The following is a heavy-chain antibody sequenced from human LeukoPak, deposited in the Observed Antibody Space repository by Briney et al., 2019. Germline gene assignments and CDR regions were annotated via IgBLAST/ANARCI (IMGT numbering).Heavy chain of an antibody. CDR1: GGSISSYY. V-gene: IGHV4-4*07. Sequence: PSETLSLTCTVSGGSISSYYWSWIRQPAGKGLEWIGRIYTSGSTNYNPSLKSRVTMSVDTSKNQFSLTLSSVTAADTAVYYCARDGHYYDSSAPTFGNWFDPWGQGTLVTVSS. CDR2: IYTSGST. D-gene: IGHD3-22*01. CDR3: ARDGHYYDSSAPTFGNWFDP. J-gene: IGHJ5*02.